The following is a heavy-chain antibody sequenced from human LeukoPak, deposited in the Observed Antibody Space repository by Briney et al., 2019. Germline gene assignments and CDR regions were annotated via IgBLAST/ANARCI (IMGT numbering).Heavy chain of an antibody. D-gene: IGHD3-16*01. J-gene: IGHJ4*02. Sequence: GASVKVSCKASGYTFTGYYMHWVRQAPGQGLEWMGWINPNSGGTNYAQKFQGRVTMTRDTSISTAYMELSRLRSEDTAVYYCASGGMTVRSRFGFDYWGQGTLVTVSS. CDR2: INPNSGGT. CDR3: ASGGMTVRSRFGFDY. CDR1: GYTFTGYY. V-gene: IGHV1-2*02.